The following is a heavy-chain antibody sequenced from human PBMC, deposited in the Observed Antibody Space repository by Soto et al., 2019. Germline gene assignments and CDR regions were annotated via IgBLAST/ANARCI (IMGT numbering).Heavy chain of an antibody. D-gene: IGHD2-8*01. CDR1: VGSISGFY. V-gene: IGHV4-59*01. J-gene: IGHJ4*02. CDR3: ARDPTRMYYFDY. CDR2: IYYSGST. Sequence: PSETLSLTCTVSVGSISGFYWSWIRQPPGKGLEWIGYIYYSGSTKYNPSLKSRLTISVDTSKNQFSLKLSSVTAADTAVYYCARDPTRMYYFDYWGQGTLVTVSS.